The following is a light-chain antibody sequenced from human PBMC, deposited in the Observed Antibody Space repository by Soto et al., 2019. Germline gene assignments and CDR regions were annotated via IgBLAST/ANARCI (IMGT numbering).Light chain of an antibody. CDR3: SSYTSTATRV. J-gene: IGLJ3*02. CDR2: EVN. Sequence: QSALTQPASLSGSPGQSITISCTGTSSDIGAYDYVSWFQQHPGKAPKLMISEVNNRPSGVSNRFSGSKSGNTAYLTISGLQAEDEADYYCSSYTSTATRVFGGGTKLTVL. V-gene: IGLV2-14*01. CDR1: SSDIGAYDY.